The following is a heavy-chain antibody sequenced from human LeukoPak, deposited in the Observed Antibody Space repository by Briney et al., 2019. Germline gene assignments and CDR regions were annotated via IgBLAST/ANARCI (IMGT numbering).Heavy chain of an antibody. J-gene: IGHJ5*02. Sequence: ASVKVSCKASGYTFTSYGISWVRQAPGQGLEWMGWISAYNGNTNYAQKLQGRVTMTTDTSTSTAYMELRSLRSDDTAVYYCARAIVDTAMVFNWFDPWGQGTLVTVSS. CDR3: ARAIVDTAMVFNWFDP. CDR1: GYTFTSYG. CDR2: ISAYNGNT. V-gene: IGHV1-18*01. D-gene: IGHD5-18*01.